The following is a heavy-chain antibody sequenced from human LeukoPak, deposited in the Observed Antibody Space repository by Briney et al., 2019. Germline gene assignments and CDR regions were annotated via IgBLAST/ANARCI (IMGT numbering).Heavy chain of an antibody. D-gene: IGHD5-12*01. CDR3: ARGGGGYDSPYYFDY. Sequence: GGSLRLSCAASGFTFSSYSMNWARQAPGKGLEWVSSISSSSSYIYYADSVKGRFTISRDNAKNSLYLQMNSLRAEDTAVYYCARGGGGYDSPYYFDYWGQGTLVTVSS. J-gene: IGHJ4*02. CDR2: ISSSSSYI. CDR1: GFTFSSYS. V-gene: IGHV3-21*01.